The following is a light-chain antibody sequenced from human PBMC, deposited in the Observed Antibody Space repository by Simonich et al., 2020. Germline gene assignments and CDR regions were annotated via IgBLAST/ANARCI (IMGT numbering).Light chain of an antibody. V-gene: IGKV4-1*01. Sequence: DIVMTQSPDSLAVSLGERATIYCKSSQSVLYSSNNKNYLAWYQPKPGQPPKLLIYWASTRESGVPDRFSGSGSGTDFTLTISSLQAEDVAVYYCQQYYSTPLTFGGGTKVEIK. J-gene: IGKJ4*01. CDR3: QQYYSTPLT. CDR2: WAS. CDR1: QSVLYSSNNKNY.